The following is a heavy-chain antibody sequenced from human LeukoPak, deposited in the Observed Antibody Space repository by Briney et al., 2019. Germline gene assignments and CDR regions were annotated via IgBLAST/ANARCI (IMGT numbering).Heavy chain of an antibody. CDR2: IIPIFGTA. D-gene: IGHD1-26*01. CDR3: ARPSTALLYYYYGMDV. V-gene: IGHV1-69*13. Sequence: SVKVSCKASGCTFSSYAISWVRQAPGQGLEWMGGIIPIFGTANYAQKFQGRVTITADESTSTAYMELSSLRSEDTAVYYCARPSTALLYYYYGMDVWGQGTTVTVSS. CDR1: GCTFSSYA. J-gene: IGHJ6*02.